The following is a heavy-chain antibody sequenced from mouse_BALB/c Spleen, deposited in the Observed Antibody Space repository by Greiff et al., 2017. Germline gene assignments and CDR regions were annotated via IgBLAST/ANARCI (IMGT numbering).Heavy chain of an antibody. CDR3: ARHGEIYYGNYGFAY. J-gene: IGHJ3*01. CDR1: GFAFSSYD. CDR2: ISSGGGST. V-gene: IGHV5-12-1*01. D-gene: IGHD2-1*01. Sequence: EVKLVESGGGLVKPGGSLKLSCAASGFAFSSYDMSWVRQTPEKRLEWVAYISSGGGSTYYPDTVKGRFTISRDNAKNTLYLQMSSLKSEDTAMYYCARHGEIYYGNYGFAYWGQGTLVTVSA.